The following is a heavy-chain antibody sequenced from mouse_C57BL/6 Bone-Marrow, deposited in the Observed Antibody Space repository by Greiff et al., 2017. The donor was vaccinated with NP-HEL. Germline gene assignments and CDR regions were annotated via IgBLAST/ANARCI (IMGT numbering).Heavy chain of an antibody. V-gene: IGHV2-5*01. D-gene: IGHD2-1*01. CDR1: GFSLTSYG. Sequence: VQLQQSGPGLVQPSQSLSITCTVSGFSLTSYGVHWVRQSPGKGLEWLGVIWRGGSTDYNAAFMSRLSITKDNSKSQVFFKMNSQQADDTAIYDGAKMYDGNYVDYAMDYWGQGTSVTVSS. CDR2: IWRGGST. CDR3: AKMYDGNYVDYAMDY. J-gene: IGHJ4*01.